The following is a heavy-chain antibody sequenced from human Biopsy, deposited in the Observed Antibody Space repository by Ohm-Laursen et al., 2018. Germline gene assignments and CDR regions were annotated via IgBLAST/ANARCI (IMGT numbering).Heavy chain of an antibody. CDR1: GGSLSSYS. D-gene: IGHD3-22*01. Sequence: SETLSLTCTVSGGSLSSYSWSWIRQPAGKGLEWIGQIYTSGITNYNPSLKSRVTISVDTSKNQFSLKVRSVTAAGTAVYYCVRGVDYYDPYHYYALDVWGQGTTVTVSS. J-gene: IGHJ6*02. V-gene: IGHV4-4*07. CDR3: VRGVDYYDPYHYYALDV. CDR2: IYTSGIT.